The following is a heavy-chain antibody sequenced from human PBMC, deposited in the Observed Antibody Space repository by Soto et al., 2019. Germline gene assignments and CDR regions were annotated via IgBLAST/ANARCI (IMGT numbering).Heavy chain of an antibody. CDR2: ISASGST. D-gene: IGHD3-22*01. V-gene: IGHV4-30-4*01. J-gene: IGHJ5*02. Sequence: SETLSLTCTVSGGSITSGDYYWSWIRQPPGKGLEWIGYISASGSTYYNPSLKSRATTSLDTSKNQLSLLLTSMTAADTAVYYCARVGTVLEIVTNNWFDPWGQGTLVTVSS. CDR1: GGSITSGDYY. CDR3: ARVGTVLEIVTNNWFDP.